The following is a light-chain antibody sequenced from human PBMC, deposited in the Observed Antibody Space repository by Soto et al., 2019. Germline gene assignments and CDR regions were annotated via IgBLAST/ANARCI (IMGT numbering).Light chain of an antibody. V-gene: IGKV3-20*01. CDR3: QQYGSSPQT. CDR2: GAS. CDR1: HSVSSTY. J-gene: IGKJ1*01. Sequence: EIVLTQSPGTLSLSPGEGATLSCRASHSVSSTYLAWYQQKAGQAPRLLIYGASSRATGIPDRFSGSGSGTDFTLTISRLEPEDFAVYYCQQYGSSPQTFGQGTKVDI.